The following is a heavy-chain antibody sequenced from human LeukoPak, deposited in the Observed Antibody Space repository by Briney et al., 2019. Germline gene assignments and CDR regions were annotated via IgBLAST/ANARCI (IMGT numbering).Heavy chain of an antibody. CDR2: ISGSGGST. CDR1: GFTFSSYD. D-gene: IGHD3-10*01. V-gene: IGHV3-23*01. Sequence: GGSLRLSCVASGFTFSSYDMSWVRRAPGKGLEWVSAISGSGGSTYYADSVKGRFTISRDNSKNTLYLQMNSLRAEDTAVYYCAKDLIRAEGSTDYWGQGTLVTVSS. J-gene: IGHJ4*02. CDR3: AKDLIRAEGSTDY.